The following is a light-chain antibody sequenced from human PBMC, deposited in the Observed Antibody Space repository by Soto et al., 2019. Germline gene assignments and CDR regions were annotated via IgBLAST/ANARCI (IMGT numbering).Light chain of an antibody. J-gene: IGLJ2*01. CDR3: CSYAGGNTFV. CDR2: EVT. Sequence: QSALTQPASVSGSPGQSITISCAGTTTDVATYDLVSWYQHHPGTAPKVILYEVTKRPSGVSNRFSGSKSGNTASLTISGLQPEDEAEYFCCSYAGGNTFVFGGGTKLTVL. CDR1: TTDVATYDL. V-gene: IGLV2-23*02.